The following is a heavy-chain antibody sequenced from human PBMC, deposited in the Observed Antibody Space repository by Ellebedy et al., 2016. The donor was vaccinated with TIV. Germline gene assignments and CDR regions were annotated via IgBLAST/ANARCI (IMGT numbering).Heavy chain of an antibody. CDR1: GGSISYYY. V-gene: IGHV4-4*07. D-gene: IGHD2/OR15-2a*01. J-gene: IGHJ6*02. Sequence: MPSETLSLTCTVSGGSISYYYWSWIRQPAGKGLEWIGRVSSDGSTQYNPSLDSRVTMSVDTSKNQFSLKLNAVTAADTALYFCARDPPSENPNPHGMDVWGQGTTVTVSS. CDR3: ARDPPSENPNPHGMDV. CDR2: VSSDGST.